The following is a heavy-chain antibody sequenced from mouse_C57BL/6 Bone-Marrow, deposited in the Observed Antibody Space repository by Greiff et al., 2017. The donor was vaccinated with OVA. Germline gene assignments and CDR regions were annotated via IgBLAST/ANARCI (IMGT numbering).Heavy chain of an antibody. V-gene: IGHV1-19*01. Sequence: EVQLQQSGPVLVKPGASVKMSCKASGYTFTDYYMNWVKQSHGKSLEWIGVINPYNGGTSYNQKFKGKATLTVDTSSSTAYMELNSLTSEDSAVYYCAREGTGYFDYWGQGTTLTVSA. CDR1: GYTFTDYY. CDR3: AREGTGYFDY. CDR2: INPYNGGT. J-gene: IGHJ2*01. D-gene: IGHD4-1*01.